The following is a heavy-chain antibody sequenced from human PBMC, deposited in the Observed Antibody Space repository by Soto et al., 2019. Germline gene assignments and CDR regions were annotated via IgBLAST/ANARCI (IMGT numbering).Heavy chain of an antibody. CDR2: INHSGST. J-gene: IGHJ5*02. Sequence: SETLSLTCAVYGGSFSGYYWSWIRQPPGKGLEWIGEINHSGSTNYNPSLKSRVTISVDTSKNQFSLKLSSVTAADTAVYYCARGSSSYGTKSENWFDPWGQGTLVTVSS. CDR1: GGSFSGYY. CDR3: ARGSSSYGTKSENWFDP. V-gene: IGHV4-34*01. D-gene: IGHD6-13*01.